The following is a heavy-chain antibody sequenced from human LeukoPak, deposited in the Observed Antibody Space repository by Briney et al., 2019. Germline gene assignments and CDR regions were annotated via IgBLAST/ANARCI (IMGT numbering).Heavy chain of an antibody. D-gene: IGHD3-10*01. Sequence: ASVKVSCKAYGYTFTSYYMHWVRQAPGQGLEWMGIINPSGGSTSYAQKFQGRVTMTRNMSTSTVYMELSSLRSEDTAVYYCARDYYYGSGSYSAYYDMYVWGKGTTVTVSS. J-gene: IGHJ6*03. CDR1: GYTFTSYY. CDR2: INPSGGST. CDR3: ARDYYYGSGSYSAYYDMYV. V-gene: IGHV1-46*01.